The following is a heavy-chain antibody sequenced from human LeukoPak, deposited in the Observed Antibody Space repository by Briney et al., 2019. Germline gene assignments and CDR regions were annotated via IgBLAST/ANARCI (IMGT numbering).Heavy chain of an antibody. J-gene: IGHJ2*01. D-gene: IGHD3-10*01. CDR3: ARVGTGSWYFDL. CDR1: GFTFSSYW. CDR2: IKQDGSEK. Sequence: GGSLRLSCAASGFTFSSYWMSWVRQDPGEGLEGVANIKQDGSEKYYVDSVKGRFTISRDNAKNSLYLQMNSLRAEDTAVYYCARVGTGSWYFDLWGRGTLVTFSS. V-gene: IGHV3-7*01.